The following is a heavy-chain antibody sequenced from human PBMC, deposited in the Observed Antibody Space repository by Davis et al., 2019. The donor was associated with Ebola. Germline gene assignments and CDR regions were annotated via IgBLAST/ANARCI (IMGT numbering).Heavy chain of an antibody. CDR3: ARRGLNLPVDFDY. CDR2: IYPGDSDT. Sequence: PGGSLRLSCKGSGYSFTTYWIGWVRQMPGKGLEWMGIIYPGDSDTRYSPSFQGQVTISADKSISTAYLQWSSLRASDTATYYCARRGLNLPVDFDYWGQGTLVTVSS. J-gene: IGHJ4*02. CDR1: GYSFTTYW. V-gene: IGHV5-51*01.